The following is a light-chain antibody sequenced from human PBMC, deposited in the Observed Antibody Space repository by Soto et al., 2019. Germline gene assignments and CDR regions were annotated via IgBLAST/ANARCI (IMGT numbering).Light chain of an antibody. V-gene: IGLV2-14*01. Sequence: QSALAQPASVSGSPGQSITISCSGTSGDVGGYNYVSWYQQHPDKAPKLIIFEVSNRPSGISSRFSGSKSGNTASLTISGLQAEDEADYYCASYTSSSTSVIFGRGTKLTVL. CDR3: ASYTSSSTSVI. J-gene: IGLJ2*01. CDR1: SGDVGGYNY. CDR2: EVS.